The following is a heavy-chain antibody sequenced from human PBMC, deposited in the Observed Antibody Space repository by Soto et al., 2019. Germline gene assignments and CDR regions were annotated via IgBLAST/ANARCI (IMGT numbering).Heavy chain of an antibody. CDR3: AREVQVHTPAFVY. Sequence: QVQLVQSGAEMKKPGSSVKVSCQSSGGTFNTYAMNWVRQAPGQGPEWMGDISPMFGAANYAPKFQGRVTITADESTGTSYIQLSSLTSGDTALYFCAREVQVHTPAFVYWGQGTLVTVSS. J-gene: IGHJ4*02. V-gene: IGHV1-69*19. CDR1: GGTFNTYA. CDR2: ISPMFGAA. D-gene: IGHD3-10*01.